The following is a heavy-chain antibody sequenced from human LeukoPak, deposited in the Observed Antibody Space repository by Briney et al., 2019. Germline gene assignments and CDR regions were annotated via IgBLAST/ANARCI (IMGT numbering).Heavy chain of an antibody. CDR3: ASTPITGYSMDY. J-gene: IGHJ4*02. CDR1: GDSVSSTSYY. CDR2: IYYSGST. Sequence: SETLSLTCSVSGDSVSSTSYYWGWIRQPPGKGLEWIGSIYYSGSTYYNPSLKSRVTISVDTSKNRFSLKLSSVTAADTAVYYCASTPITGYSMDYWGQGTLVTVSS. V-gene: IGHV4-39*01. D-gene: IGHD6-13*01.